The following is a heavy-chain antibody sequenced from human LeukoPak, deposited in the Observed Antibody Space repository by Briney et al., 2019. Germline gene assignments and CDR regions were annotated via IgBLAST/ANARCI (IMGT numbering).Heavy chain of an antibody. V-gene: IGHV3-30*02. J-gene: IGHJ4*02. CDR1: GFTFSSYG. D-gene: IGHD5-12*01. Sequence: GGSLRLSCAASGFTFSSYGMHWVRQAPGKGLEWVAFIRYDGSNSYYADSVTGRFTISRDDSKNTLNLQMNSLRAEDTAVYYCAKAQTATMRGALDYWGQGTLVTVSS. CDR3: AKAQTATMRGALDY. CDR2: IRYDGSNS.